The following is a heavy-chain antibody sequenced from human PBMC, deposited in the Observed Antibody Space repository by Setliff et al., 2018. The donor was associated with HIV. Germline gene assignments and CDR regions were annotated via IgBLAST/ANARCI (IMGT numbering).Heavy chain of an antibody. CDR3: ARKPTGSPSDY. D-gene: IGHD2-2*01. CDR2: ISTYNGNT. V-gene: IGHV1-18*01. Sequence: ASVKVSCKASGYTFTSYGITWVRQAPGQGLEWMGWISTYNGNTHYVQKLQGRVTITTDTSTSTAYMELRSLRSDDTALYYCARKPTGSPSDYWGQGTLVTVSS. CDR1: GYTFTSYG. J-gene: IGHJ4*02.